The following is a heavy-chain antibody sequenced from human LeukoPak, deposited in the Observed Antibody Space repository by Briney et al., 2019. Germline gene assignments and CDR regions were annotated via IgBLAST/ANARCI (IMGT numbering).Heavy chain of an antibody. CDR1: GFTFSNYA. J-gene: IGHJ4*02. D-gene: IGHD3-22*01. Sequence: GGSLRLSCAASGFTFSNYAMSWVRQAPGKGLEWVSAISGSGGSTYYADSVKGRFSISRDNSKNTLYLQMNSLRAEDTAVYYCALGNYYDSSGYLGFWGQGTLVTVSS. CDR3: ALGNYYDSSGYLGF. CDR2: ISGSGGST. V-gene: IGHV3-23*01.